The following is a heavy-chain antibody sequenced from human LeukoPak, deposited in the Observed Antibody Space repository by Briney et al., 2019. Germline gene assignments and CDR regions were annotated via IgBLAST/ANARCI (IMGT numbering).Heavy chain of an antibody. CDR3: AKDSGYSTGWYLDDY. D-gene: IGHD6-19*01. V-gene: IGHV3-23*01. CDR2: IGAGGGPT. CDR1: GFTVSSNY. J-gene: IGHJ4*02. Sequence: GGSLRLSCAASGFTVSSNYVSWVRQAPGKGLEWVSAIGAGGGPTYYADSVKGRFTISRDDSKNTLYLQMNSLRAEETALYYCAKDSGYSTGWYLDDYWGQGTLVTVSS.